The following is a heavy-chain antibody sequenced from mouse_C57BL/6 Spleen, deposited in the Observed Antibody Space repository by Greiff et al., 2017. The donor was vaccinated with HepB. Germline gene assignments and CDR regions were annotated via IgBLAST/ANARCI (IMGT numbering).Heavy chain of an antibody. CDR1: GYTFTSYW. D-gene: IGHD4-1*02. CDR2: IDPSDSYT. V-gene: IGHV1-69*01. Sequence: VKLQQPGAELVMPGASVKLSCKASGYTFTSYWMHWVKQRPGQGLEWIGEIDPSDSYTNYNQKFKGKSTLTVDKSSSTAYMQLSSLTSEDSAVYYCARFNWDFFDYWGQGTTLTVSS. J-gene: IGHJ2*01. CDR3: ARFNWDFFDY.